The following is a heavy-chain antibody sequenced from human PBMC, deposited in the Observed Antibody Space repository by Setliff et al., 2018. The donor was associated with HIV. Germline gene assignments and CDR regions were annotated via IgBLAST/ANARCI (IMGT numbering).Heavy chain of an antibody. CDR1: GGSISSGGYY. J-gene: IGHJ4*02. CDR3: ARGLPYYHDSSGYYYFDY. D-gene: IGHD3-22*01. V-gene: IGHV4-31*03. CDR2: IFYSGST. Sequence: SETLSLTCTVSGGSISSGGYYWSWIRQHPGKGLEWIGYIFYSGSTYYNPSLKSRVTISVDTSKNQFSLKLSSVTAADTAVYYCARGLPYYHDSSGYYYFDYWGQGTLVTVSS.